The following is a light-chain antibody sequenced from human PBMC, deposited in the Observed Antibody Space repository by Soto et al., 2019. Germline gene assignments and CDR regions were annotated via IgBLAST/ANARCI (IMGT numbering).Light chain of an antibody. V-gene: IGLV2-14*01. J-gene: IGLJ3*02. CDR2: DVS. CDR1: SSDVGGYNS. Sequence: HSVLTQPASVSGSPGQSITISCSGPSSDVGGYNSVSWYQQHPGKAPKVMIYDVSNRPSGVSNRFSGSKSGNTASLTISGLQAEDEADYYCSSYTSSSTVVFGGGTKLTVL. CDR3: SSYTSSSTVV.